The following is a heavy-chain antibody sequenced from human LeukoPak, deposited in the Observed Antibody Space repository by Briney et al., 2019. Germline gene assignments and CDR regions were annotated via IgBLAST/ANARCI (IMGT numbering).Heavy chain of an antibody. CDR2: IYSGDNT. CDR1: GFTVSSNY. Sequence: PGGSLRLSCAASGFTVSSNYMSWVRQAPGKGLEWVSVIYSGDNTYYADSVKGRFTISRDNSKNMLYLQMNSLRAEDTAVYYCAKSKGSSSWNEDDYWGQGTLVTVSS. D-gene: IGHD6-13*01. CDR3: AKSKGSSSWNEDDY. J-gene: IGHJ4*02. V-gene: IGHV3-53*01.